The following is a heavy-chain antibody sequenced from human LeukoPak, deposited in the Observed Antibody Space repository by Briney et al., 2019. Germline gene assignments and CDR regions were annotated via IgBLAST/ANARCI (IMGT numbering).Heavy chain of an antibody. D-gene: IGHD6-13*01. Sequence: QTGGSLRLSCAASGFTFSSYWMSWVRQAPGKGLEWVANIKQDGSEKYYVDSVKGRFTISRDNAKNSLYLQMNSLRAEGTAVYYCARESGSSSWRIDYWGQGTLVTVSS. CDR3: ARESGSSSWRIDY. V-gene: IGHV3-7*01. CDR1: GFTFSSYW. J-gene: IGHJ4*02. CDR2: IKQDGSEK.